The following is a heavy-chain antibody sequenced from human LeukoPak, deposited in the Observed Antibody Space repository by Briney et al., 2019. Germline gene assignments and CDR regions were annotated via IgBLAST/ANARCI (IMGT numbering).Heavy chain of an antibody. CDR1: GYSFTNFW. V-gene: IGHV5-51*01. Sequence: GESLKISCQTSGYSFTNFWIAWVRQPPGKGLEWLGIFSPGDSDAFYNPSFQGHVTMSTDRSINTAYHQWSSLQASDTAIYYCARCGYVGSGHYYIWFDPWGQGTLVTVAS. CDR2: FSPGDSDA. CDR3: ARCGYVGSGHYYIWFDP. D-gene: IGHD3-22*01. J-gene: IGHJ5*02.